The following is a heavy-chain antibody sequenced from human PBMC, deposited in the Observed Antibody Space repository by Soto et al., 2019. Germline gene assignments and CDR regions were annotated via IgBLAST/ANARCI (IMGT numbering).Heavy chain of an antibody. Sequence: SETLSLTCTVSGGSISRGEYYWSWIRQDPGKGLGWIGYIYYSGSTYYNPSLKSRVTISVDTSKNQFSLKLSSVTAADTAVYYCARVSNLFWSAPDVFDIWGQGTMVTVSS. CDR3: ARVSNLFWSAPDVFDI. CDR2: IYYSGST. V-gene: IGHV4-31*03. CDR1: GGSISRGEYY. J-gene: IGHJ3*02. D-gene: IGHD3-3*01.